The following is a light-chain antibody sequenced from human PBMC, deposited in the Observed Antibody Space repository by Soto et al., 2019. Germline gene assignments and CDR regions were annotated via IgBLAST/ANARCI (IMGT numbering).Light chain of an antibody. CDR1: SSHIGSGYD. V-gene: IGLV1-40*01. J-gene: IGLJ2*01. CDR2: GNS. Sequence: QSVLTQPPSVSGAPGQRVTISCTGSSSHIGSGYDVHWYQQLPGTAPKLLIYGNSNRPSGVPDRFSGSKSGTSASLAITGIQAEDEADYYCQSYDSSLSALFGGGTKLTVL. CDR3: QSYDSSLSAL.